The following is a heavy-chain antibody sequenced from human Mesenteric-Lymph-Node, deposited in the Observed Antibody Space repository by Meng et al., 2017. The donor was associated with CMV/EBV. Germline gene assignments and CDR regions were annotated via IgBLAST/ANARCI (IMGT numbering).Heavy chain of an antibody. CDR3: GRVGFWSGYYAVDY. J-gene: IGHJ4*02. V-gene: IGHV3-21*01. Sequence: ASGFTFSDYYMNWVRQAPGKGLEWVSSISSSSSYIYYADSVKGRFTISRDNAKNSLYLQMNSLRAEDTAVYYCGRVGFWSGYYAVDYWGQGSLVTVSS. CDR2: ISSSSSYI. D-gene: IGHD3-3*01. CDR1: GFTFSDYY.